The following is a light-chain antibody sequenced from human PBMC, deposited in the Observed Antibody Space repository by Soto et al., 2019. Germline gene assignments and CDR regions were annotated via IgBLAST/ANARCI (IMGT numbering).Light chain of an antibody. V-gene: IGLV2-14*03. Sequence: SSPTPPAPLSGAPGQSITISPPRTNSDGRTYYYVSWYQQHPGKAPKLLIYDVSNRPSGASNRFSGSKSGNTASLTISGLQAEDEADYYCSSYGISSTLFGTGTKVTVL. CDR3: SSYGISSTL. CDR2: DVS. J-gene: IGLJ1*01. CDR1: NSDGRTYYY.